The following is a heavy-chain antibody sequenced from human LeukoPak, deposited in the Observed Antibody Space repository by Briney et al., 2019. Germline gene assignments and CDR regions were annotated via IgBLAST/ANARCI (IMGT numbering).Heavy chain of an antibody. Sequence: PSQTLSLTCTVSGGSISSGDYYWSWIRQPPGKGLEWIGYIYYSGSTYYNPSLKSRVTISVDTSKNQFSLELSSVTAADTAVYYCARDVRFRGAIRWNWFDPWGQGTLVTVSS. CDR1: GGSISSGDYY. J-gene: IGHJ5*02. V-gene: IGHV4-30-4*01. CDR3: ARDVRFRGAIRWNWFDP. D-gene: IGHD3-10*01. CDR2: IYYSGST.